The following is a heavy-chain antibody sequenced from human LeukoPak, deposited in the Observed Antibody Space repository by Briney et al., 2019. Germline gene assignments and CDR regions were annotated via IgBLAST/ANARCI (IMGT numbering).Heavy chain of an antibody. D-gene: IGHD5-24*01. CDR2: INSGGSNK. V-gene: IGHV3-21*04. CDR3: AKDLSGYNWVKDAFDI. Sequence: GGSLRLSCAASGFTFSSYRMSWVRQAPGKGLEWVSNINSGGSNKYYADSVKGRFTISRDKSKNSLYLQMNSLRAEDTAVYYCAKDLSGYNWVKDAFDIWGQGTMVTVSS. J-gene: IGHJ3*02. CDR1: GFTFSSYR.